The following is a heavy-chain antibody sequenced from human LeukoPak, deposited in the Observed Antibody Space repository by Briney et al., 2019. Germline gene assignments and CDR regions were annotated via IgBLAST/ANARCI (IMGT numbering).Heavy chain of an antibody. V-gene: IGHV4-34*09. Sequence: SETLSLTCAVYGGSFSGYYWSWIRQPPGKGLEWIGEINHSGTTYYNPSLKSRVTISVDTSKNQFSLKLNSVIAADTAVYYCAREVNEPASADAFDIWGQGTMVTVSS. D-gene: IGHD2-2*01. CDR1: GGSFSGYY. CDR3: AREVNEPASADAFDI. J-gene: IGHJ3*02. CDR2: INHSGTT.